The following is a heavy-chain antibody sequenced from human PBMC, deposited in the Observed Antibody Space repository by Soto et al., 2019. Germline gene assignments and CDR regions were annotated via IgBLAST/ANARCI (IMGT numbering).Heavy chain of an antibody. CDR1: GYTFTSYG. CDR3: ARDPYDSSGAQPPHAFDI. CDR2: ISAYNGNT. D-gene: IGHD3-22*01. Sequence: ASVKVSCKASGYTFTSYGISWVRQAPGQGLEWMGWISAYNGNTNYAQKLQGRVTMTTDTSTSTAYMELRSLRSDDTAVYYCARDPYDSSGAQPPHAFDIWGQGTMVTVSS. J-gene: IGHJ3*02. V-gene: IGHV1-18*01.